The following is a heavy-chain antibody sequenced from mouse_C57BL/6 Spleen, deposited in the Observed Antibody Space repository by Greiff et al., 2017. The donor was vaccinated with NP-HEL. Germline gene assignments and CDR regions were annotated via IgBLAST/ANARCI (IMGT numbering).Heavy chain of an antibody. CDR1: GYAFSSYW. V-gene: IGHV1-80*01. D-gene: IGHD2-2*01. Sequence: QVQLKESGAELVKPGASVKISCKASGYAFSSYWMNWVKQRPGKGLEWIGQIYPGDGDTNYNGKFKGKATLTADKSSSTAYMQLSSLTSEDSAVYFCAREGSTMVTGDYWGQGTTLTVSS. J-gene: IGHJ2*01. CDR2: IYPGDGDT. CDR3: AREGSTMVTGDY.